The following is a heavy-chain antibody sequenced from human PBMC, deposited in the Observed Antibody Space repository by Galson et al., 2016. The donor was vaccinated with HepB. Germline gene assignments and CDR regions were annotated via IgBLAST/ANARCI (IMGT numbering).Heavy chain of an antibody. CDR3: ARLTGAPGEYYFDY. CDR1: GDSVSSNRAN. Sequence: AISGDSVSSNRANWYWIRQSPSRGLEWLGRTYYRSKWYNDYAVSVKNRITINPDTSKNQFSLQLNFVTPDDTAIYYCARLTGAPGEYYFDYWGQGTRVTVSS. CDR2: TYYRSKWYN. J-gene: IGHJ4*02. D-gene: IGHD7-27*01. V-gene: IGHV6-1*01.